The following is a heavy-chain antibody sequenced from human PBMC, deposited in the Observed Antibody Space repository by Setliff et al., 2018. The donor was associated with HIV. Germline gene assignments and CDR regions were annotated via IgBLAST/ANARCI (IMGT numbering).Heavy chain of an antibody. CDR2: THYSGRT. D-gene: IGHD1-26*01. V-gene: IGHV4-59*11. CDR3: ARWGETETPNSVKAFDI. Sequence: NPSETLSLTCTVSGGSITSHYWNWIRQPPGQGLEWIGFTHYSGRTSHNPSLTSRVTFSVDTSKNQFSLKLSSVTDVDTAVYYCARWGETETPNSVKAFDIWGQGTLVTVSS. CDR1: GGSITSHY. J-gene: IGHJ3*02.